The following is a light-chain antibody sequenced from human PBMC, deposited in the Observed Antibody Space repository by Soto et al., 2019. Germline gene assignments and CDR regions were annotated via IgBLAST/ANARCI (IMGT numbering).Light chain of an antibody. J-gene: IGKJ1*01. CDR1: QSISSW. V-gene: IGKV1-5*01. CDR3: QQYNSYSQT. CDR2: DAS. Sequence: DIQMTQSPSTLSGSVGDRVTITCRASQSISSWLDWYQQKPGKAPKLLIYDASSLESGVPSRFSGSGSGTEFTLTISSLKHDDFATYYCQQYNSYSQTFGQGTKVDI.